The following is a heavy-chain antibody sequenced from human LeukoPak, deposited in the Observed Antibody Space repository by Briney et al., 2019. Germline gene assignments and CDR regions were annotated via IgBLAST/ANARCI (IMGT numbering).Heavy chain of an antibody. D-gene: IGHD2-2*01. CDR2: VSSDGSVT. CDR3: VRDSSKWYFDF. J-gene: IGHJ4*02. Sequence: HTGGSLRLSCAASGFTFSAYWIHWVRQPPGKGLVWVACVSSDGSVTYYADSVMGRFTISRDNAKNSLDLQMNSLRVEDTAVYYCVRDSSKWYFDFWGQGSLVTVSS. CDR1: GFTFSAYW. V-gene: IGHV3-74*01.